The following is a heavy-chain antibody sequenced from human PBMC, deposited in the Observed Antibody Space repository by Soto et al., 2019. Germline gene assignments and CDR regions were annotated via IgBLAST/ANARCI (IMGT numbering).Heavy chain of an antibody. CDR3: GRGRSGQIVIFY. Sequence: ASVKVSCKTSGYTFTGHYIHWVRQAPQQGPEWMGEIGPESGATRYAERFRGRVTMTMDTSITTVYMELRNLSPDDTAVYYCGRGRSGQIVIFYWGQGTPVTVSS. CDR1: GYTFTGHY. J-gene: IGHJ4*02. CDR2: IGPESGAT. V-gene: IGHV1-2*02. D-gene: IGHD1-26*01.